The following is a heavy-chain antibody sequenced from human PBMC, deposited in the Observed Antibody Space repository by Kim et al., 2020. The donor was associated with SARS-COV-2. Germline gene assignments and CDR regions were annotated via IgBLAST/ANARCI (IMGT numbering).Heavy chain of an antibody. V-gene: IGHV4-59*01. J-gene: IGHJ2*01. Sequence: SETLSLTCTVSGGSISSYYWSWIRQPPGKGLEWIGYIYYSGSTNYNPSLKSRVTISVDTSKNQFSLKLSSVTAADTAVYYCARKGSSDLAWWYFDLWGRGTLVTVSS. D-gene: IGHD6-19*01. CDR1: GGSISSYY. CDR2: IYYSGST. CDR3: ARKGSSDLAWWYFDL.